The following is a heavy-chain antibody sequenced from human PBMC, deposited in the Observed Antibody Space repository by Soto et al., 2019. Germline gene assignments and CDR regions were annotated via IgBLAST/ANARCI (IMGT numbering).Heavy chain of an antibody. CDR2: ISAYNGNT. Sequence: QVQLVQSGAEVKKPGASVKVSCKASGYTFTSYGISWVRQAPGQGLEWMGWISAYNGNTNYAQKLQGRVTMTTDTSTSTAYMELRSLSSDDTAVYYCARYCSGGSCYGDDAFDIWGQGTMVTVSS. CDR3: ARYCSGGSCYGDDAFDI. J-gene: IGHJ3*02. D-gene: IGHD2-15*01. CDR1: GYTFTSYG. V-gene: IGHV1-18*01.